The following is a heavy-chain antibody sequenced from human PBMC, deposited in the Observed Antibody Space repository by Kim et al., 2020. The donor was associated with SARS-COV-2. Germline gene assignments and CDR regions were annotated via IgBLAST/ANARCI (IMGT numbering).Heavy chain of an antibody. J-gene: IGHJ4*03. V-gene: IGHV5-51*01. CDR2: IYPDDSDT. CDR3: AKTSRTGLATGY. CDR1: GYTFSKYG. Sequence: GASLKISCQGSGYTFSKYGIAWVRQTPDKGLEWVGIIYPDDSDTKYGPSFQGRVIISADTSSSTAFLQWRSLQASDTAMYYCAKTSRTGLATGY.